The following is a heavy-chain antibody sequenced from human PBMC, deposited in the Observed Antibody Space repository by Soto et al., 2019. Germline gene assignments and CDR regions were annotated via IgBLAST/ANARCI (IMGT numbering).Heavy chain of an antibody. CDR1: GGSISSSSDY. Sequence: SETLSLTCTVSGGSISSSSDYWGWVRQPPGKELEWIGSIYYSGSTYYNPSLKSRVTISVDTSKNQFSLKLSSVITADTAVYYCARTGYSNYADYWGQGTLVTVSS. CDR2: IYYSGST. CDR3: ARTGYSNYADY. V-gene: IGHV4-39*01. J-gene: IGHJ4*02. D-gene: IGHD4-4*01.